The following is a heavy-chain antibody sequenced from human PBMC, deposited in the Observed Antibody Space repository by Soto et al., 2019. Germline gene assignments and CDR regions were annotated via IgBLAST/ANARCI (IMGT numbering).Heavy chain of an antibody. D-gene: IGHD4-4*01. CDR2: INPSGGST. V-gene: IGHV1-46*01. J-gene: IGHJ6*02. CDR1: GYTFTSYY. Sequence: QVQLVQSGAEVKKPGASVKVSCKASGYTFTSYYMHWVRQAPGQGLEWMGIINPSGGSTSYAQKFQGRVTMTRDTSTSTGYMELSSLRSEDTAVYYCARGGVTIRYYYYGMDVWGQGTTVTVSS. CDR3: ARGGVTIRYYYYGMDV.